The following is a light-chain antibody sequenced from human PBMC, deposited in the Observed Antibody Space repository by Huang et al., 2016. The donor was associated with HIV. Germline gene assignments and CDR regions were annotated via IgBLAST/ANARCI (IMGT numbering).Light chain of an antibody. V-gene: IGKV1-NL1*01. CDR3: QQYDITPWT. CDR1: LGIRSS. Sequence: DIQMTQSPPSLSASVGDRVTITCRASLGIRSSLDWYQQRPGKAPKLLLSAASTLESGVPSRFGGSVSGTDYTLTISSLQPEDFATYYCQQYDITPWTFGQGTKVEVQ. J-gene: IGKJ1*01. CDR2: AAS.